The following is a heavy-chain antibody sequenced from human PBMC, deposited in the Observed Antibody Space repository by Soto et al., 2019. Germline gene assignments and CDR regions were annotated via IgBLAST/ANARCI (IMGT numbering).Heavy chain of an antibody. Sequence: QVQLVESGGGVVQPGRSLRLSCAASGFTFSSYGMHWVRQAPGKGLEWVAVIWYDGSNKYYADSVKGRFTISRDNFKNTLYLQMNSLRAEDTAVYYCARATDNYYYYGMDVWGQGTTVTVSS. CDR3: ARATDNYYYYGMDV. CDR2: IWYDGSNK. J-gene: IGHJ6*02. V-gene: IGHV3-33*01. CDR1: GFTFSSYG.